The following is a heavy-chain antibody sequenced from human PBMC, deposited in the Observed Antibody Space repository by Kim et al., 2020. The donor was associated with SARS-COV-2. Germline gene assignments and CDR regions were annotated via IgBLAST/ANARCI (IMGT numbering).Heavy chain of an antibody. Sequence: RPSFGGQVTISADNSISTAYLQWSSLKASDTAMYYCARRGHGLYYHGMDVWGQGTTVTVSS. V-gene: IGHV5-51*01. J-gene: IGHJ6*02. D-gene: IGHD1-26*01. CDR3: ARRGHGLYYHGMDV.